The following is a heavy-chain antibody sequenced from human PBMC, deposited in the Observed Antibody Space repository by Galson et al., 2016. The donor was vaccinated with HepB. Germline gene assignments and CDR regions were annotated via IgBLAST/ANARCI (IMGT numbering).Heavy chain of an antibody. CDR2: IITDTGSP. CDR1: GYSFTTYP. CDR3: PSGSGSSLGF. V-gene: IGHV7-4-1*02. D-gene: IGHD5-12*01. Sequence: SVKLSCEASGYSFTTYPMNWVRQAPGKGLEWVAWIITDTGSPSYAKGITGRYVFSLDTSLSTVYLQIINLKTEDTAVYFCPSGSGSSLGFWGQGSLVTVSS. J-gene: IGHJ4*02.